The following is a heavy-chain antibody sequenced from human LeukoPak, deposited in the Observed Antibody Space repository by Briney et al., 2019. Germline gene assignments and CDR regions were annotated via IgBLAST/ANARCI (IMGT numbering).Heavy chain of an antibody. Sequence: GASVKVSCKASGYTFTGYYMHWVRQAPGQGLEWMGWIKPNNGGTNYAQKFQGRVTMTRDTPISTVYMELSSLRSDDTALYYCARDPQSYASSWFSSYYGMDVWGQGTTVTVSS. V-gene: IGHV1-2*02. J-gene: IGHJ6*02. D-gene: IGHD6-13*01. CDR2: IKPNNGGT. CDR1: GYTFTGYY. CDR3: ARDPQSYASSWFSSYYGMDV.